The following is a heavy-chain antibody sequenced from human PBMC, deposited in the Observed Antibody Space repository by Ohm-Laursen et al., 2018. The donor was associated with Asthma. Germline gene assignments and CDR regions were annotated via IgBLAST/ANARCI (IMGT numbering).Heavy chain of an antibody. CDR2: IKQDGSEK. Sequence: SLRLSCSASGFTFSSYWMSWVRQAPGKGLEWVANIKQDGSEKYYVDSVKGRFTISRDNAKNSLYLQMNSLRAEDTAVYYCTRDRVDIVTTMRLQYYGMDVWGQGTTVTVSS. CDR3: TRDRVDIVTTMRLQYYGMDV. CDR1: GFTFSSYW. V-gene: IGHV3-7*01. D-gene: IGHD5-12*01. J-gene: IGHJ6*02.